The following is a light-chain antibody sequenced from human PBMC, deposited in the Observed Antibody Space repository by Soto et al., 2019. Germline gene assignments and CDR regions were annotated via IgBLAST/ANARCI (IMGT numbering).Light chain of an antibody. J-gene: IGLJ3*02. CDR1: MRDVGAYNL. Sequence: QSALTQPASVSGSAGQSITISCSGTMRDVGAYNLVSWYQQHPGTAPKLIIYEVRNRPSGISSRFSGSRSGNTASLTISGLQSEDEGEYYGSAYTARSTLVFGGGTKLTVL. CDR2: EVR. CDR3: SAYTARSTLV. V-gene: IGLV2-14*01.